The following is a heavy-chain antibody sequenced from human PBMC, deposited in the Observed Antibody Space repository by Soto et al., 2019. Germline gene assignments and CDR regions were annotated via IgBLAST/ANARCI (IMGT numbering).Heavy chain of an antibody. CDR3: ASVNHYYDSSGYSD. Sequence: PSETLSLTCTVSGGSISSYYWSWIRQPPGKGLEWIGYIYYSGSTNYNPSLKSRVTISVDTSKNQFSLKLSSVTAADTAVYYCASVNHYYDSSGYSDWGQGTLVTVSS. CDR2: IYYSGST. D-gene: IGHD3-22*01. V-gene: IGHV4-59*01. J-gene: IGHJ4*02. CDR1: GGSISSYY.